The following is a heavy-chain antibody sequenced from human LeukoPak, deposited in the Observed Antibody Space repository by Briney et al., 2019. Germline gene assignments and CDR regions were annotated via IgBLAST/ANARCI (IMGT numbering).Heavy chain of an antibody. CDR2: ISAYNGNT. V-gene: IGHV1-18*01. CDR3: ARATVFTGSPTGIDY. CDR1: GYTFTSYG. D-gene: IGHD1-26*01. Sequence: GASVKVSCKASGYTFTSYGISLVRQAPGQALEWMGWISAYNGNTNYAQKLQGRVTMTTDTSTSTAYMGIRSLRSDDTAVYYCARATVFTGSPTGIDYWGPGTLVTVSS. J-gene: IGHJ4*02.